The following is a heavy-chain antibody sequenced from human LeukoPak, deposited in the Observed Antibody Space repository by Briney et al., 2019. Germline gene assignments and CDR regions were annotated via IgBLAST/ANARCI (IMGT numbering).Heavy chain of an antibody. CDR2: IYYSGST. D-gene: IGHD3-10*01. CDR3: ARERLGEFEPLDV. J-gene: IGHJ6*04. Sequence: SETLSLTCTVSGGSISSYYWSWIRQPPGKGLEWIGYIYYSGSTNYNPSLKSRVTISVDTSKNQFSLKLSSVTAADTAVYYCARERLGEFEPLDVWGKGTTVTVSS. V-gene: IGHV4-59*01. CDR1: GGSISSYY.